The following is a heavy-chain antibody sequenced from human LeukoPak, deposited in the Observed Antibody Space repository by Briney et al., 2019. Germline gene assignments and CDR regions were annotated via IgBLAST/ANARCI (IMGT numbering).Heavy chain of an antibody. CDR1: GYSISSGYY. CDR2: IYYSGST. J-gene: IGHJ1*01. V-gene: IGHV4-61*01. D-gene: IGHD3-16*01. CDR3: ATEGGPTDQPR. Sequence: SETLSLTCTVSGYSISSGYYWAWIRQPPGKGLEWIGYIYYSGSTNYNPSLKSRVTISVDTSKNQFSLKLSSVTAADTAVYYCATEGGPTDQPRWGQGTLVTVSS.